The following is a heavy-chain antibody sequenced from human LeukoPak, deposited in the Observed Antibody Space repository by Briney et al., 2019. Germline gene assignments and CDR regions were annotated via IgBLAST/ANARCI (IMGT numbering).Heavy chain of an antibody. J-gene: IGHJ4*02. CDR2: IGPSGAVT. CDR1: GFTFETYA. Sequence: PGGSLRLSCAGSGFTFETYAMTWVRQAPGKGLEWVSVIGPSGAVTHYAESVKGRFTISRDNSQNTLYLQMNSLRVEDTAIYFCAKYATGYAPDFDYWGQGTLVTVPS. D-gene: IGHD5-12*01. V-gene: IGHV3-23*01. CDR3: AKYATGYAPDFDY.